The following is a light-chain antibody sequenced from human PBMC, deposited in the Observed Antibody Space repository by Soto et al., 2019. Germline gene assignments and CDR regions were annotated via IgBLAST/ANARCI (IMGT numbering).Light chain of an antibody. Sequence: QSVLTQPASVSGSLGQSVTISCTGTNNDIGGYDYVSWYQQYPHKAPRLMIYKVTYRPSGVSDRFSGSKSGNTASLTISWLQAEDAADYYCSSYTSSTTLVFGGGTQLTVL. CDR2: KVT. CDR3: SSYTSSTTLV. J-gene: IGLJ2*01. V-gene: IGLV2-14*01. CDR1: NNDIGGYDY.